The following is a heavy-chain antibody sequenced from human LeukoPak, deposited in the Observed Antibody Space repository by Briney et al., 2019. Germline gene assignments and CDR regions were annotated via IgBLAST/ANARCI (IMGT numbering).Heavy chain of an antibody. CDR3: ARDLFRYYFDY. V-gene: IGHV1-69*06. CDR2: IIPIFGTA. J-gene: IGHJ4*02. CDR1: GGTFSSYA. Sequence: GASVKVSCKASGGTFSSYAISWVRQAPGQGLEWMGGIIPIFGTANYAQKFQGRVTITADKSTSTAYMELSSLRSEDTAVYYCARDLFRYYFDYWGQGTLVTVSS.